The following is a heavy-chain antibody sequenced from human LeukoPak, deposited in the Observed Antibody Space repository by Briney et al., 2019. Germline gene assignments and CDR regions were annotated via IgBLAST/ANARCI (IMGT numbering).Heavy chain of an antibody. V-gene: IGHV3-66*01. J-gene: IGHJ3*01. CDR3: ARDGGAGGVIGSFPL. CDR2: IYSGGST. Sequence: GGSLRLSCAAPGFTLSSYALNWVRQAPGKGLEWVSVIYSGGSTYYAESVKGRFTISRDNSKNTLYLQMNSLRAEDTAVYYCARDGGAGGVIGSFPLWGQGTMVSVSS. D-gene: IGHD2-8*02. CDR1: GFTLSSYA.